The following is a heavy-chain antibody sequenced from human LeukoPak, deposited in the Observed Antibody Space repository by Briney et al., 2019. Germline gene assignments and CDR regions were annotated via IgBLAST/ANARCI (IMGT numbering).Heavy chain of an antibody. CDR2: IFPGDSDT. CDR3: ARATHGTTMFDY. V-gene: IGHV5-51*01. CDR1: GYTFSSYW. D-gene: IGHD1-1*01. Sequence: GESLKISCKASGYTFSSYWIGWVRQMPGKGLEWMGIIFPGDSDTRYSPSFQGQVTISADKSISTAYLQWSSLKASDTAIYYCARATHGTTMFDYWGQGTLVTVSS. J-gene: IGHJ4*02.